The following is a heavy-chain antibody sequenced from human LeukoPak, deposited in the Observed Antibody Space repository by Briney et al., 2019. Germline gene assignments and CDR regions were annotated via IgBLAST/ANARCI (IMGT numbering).Heavy chain of an antibody. CDR3: AKDSYSSSFGATYYFDY. CDR2: IRSDGSNQ. CDR1: GFTFSSYG. D-gene: IGHD6-6*01. Sequence: GGSLRLSCAASGFTFSSYGMHWVRQAPGQGLEWVAFIRSDGSNQYYADSVRGRFTISRDNSKNTLYLQMNSLGTEDTAVYKCAKDSYSSSFGATYYFDYWGQGSLVTVSS. J-gene: IGHJ4*02. V-gene: IGHV3-30*02.